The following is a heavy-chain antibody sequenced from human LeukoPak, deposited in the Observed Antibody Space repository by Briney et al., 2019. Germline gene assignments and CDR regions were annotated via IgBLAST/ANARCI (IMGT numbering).Heavy chain of an antibody. CDR2: IVVGSGNT. J-gene: IGHJ4*02. CDR3: AAAVYDSSGYYYEYYFDY. Sequence: SVKVSFKASGFTFTISAMQWVRQARGQRREGIGWIVVGSGNTNYAQKFQERVTITRDMSTSTAYMELSSLRSEDTAVYYCAAAVYDSSGYYYEYYFDYWGQGTLVTVSS. CDR1: GFTFTISA. D-gene: IGHD3-22*01. V-gene: IGHV1-58*02.